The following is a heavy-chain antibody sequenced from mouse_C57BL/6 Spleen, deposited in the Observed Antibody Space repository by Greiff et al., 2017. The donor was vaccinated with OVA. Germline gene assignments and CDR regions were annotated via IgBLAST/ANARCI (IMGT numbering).Heavy chain of an antibody. CDR1: GFTFSSYG. CDR3: ARQGTYDSDYYAMDY. V-gene: IGHV5-6*01. Sequence: EVKLVESGGDLVKPGGSLKLSCAASGFTFSSYGMSWVRQTPDKRLEWVATISSGGSYTYYPDSVKGRFTISRDNAKNTLYLQMSSLKSEDTAMYYCARQGTYDSDYYAMDYWGQGTSVTVSS. J-gene: IGHJ4*01. CDR2: ISSGGSYT. D-gene: IGHD2-3*01.